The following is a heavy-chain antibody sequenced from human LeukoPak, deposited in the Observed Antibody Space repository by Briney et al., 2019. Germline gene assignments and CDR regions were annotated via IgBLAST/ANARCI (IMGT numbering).Heavy chain of an antibody. D-gene: IGHD3-10*01. V-gene: IGHV4-38-2*01. CDR2: IYHSGST. Sequence: SETLSLTCAVSGYSISSGYYWGWIRQPPGKGLEWIGSIYHSGSTYFNPSLKSRVTISVDTSKNQFSLKLSSVTAADTAVYYCASYYGSGGGIDYWGQGTLVTVSS. J-gene: IGHJ4*02. CDR3: ASYYGSGGGIDY. CDR1: GYSISSGYY.